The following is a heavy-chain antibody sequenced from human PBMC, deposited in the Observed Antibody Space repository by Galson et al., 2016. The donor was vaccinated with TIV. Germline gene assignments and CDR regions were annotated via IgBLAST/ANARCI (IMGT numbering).Heavy chain of an antibody. CDR2: IYQSGST. D-gene: IGHD6-13*01. J-gene: IGHJ2*01. CDR1: GGSISDGNYY. V-gene: IGHV4-61*02. Sequence: LSLTCTVSGGSISDGNYYWSWIRQPAGKGLEWIGSIYQSGSTYYNPSLKSRVTISIDTSKNQFSLKLTSVTAADTAVYYCARPSDSSWYFDLWGRGTPVIVSS. CDR3: ARPSDSSWYFDL.